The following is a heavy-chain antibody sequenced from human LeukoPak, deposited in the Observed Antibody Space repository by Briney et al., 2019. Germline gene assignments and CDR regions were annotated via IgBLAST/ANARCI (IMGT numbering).Heavy chain of an antibody. CDR3: ARDEFYYYDSSLMSPLY. CDR1: GFTFSSYA. V-gene: IGHV3-30-3*01. D-gene: IGHD3-22*01. J-gene: IGHJ4*02. CDR2: ISYDGSNK. Sequence: PGGSLRLSCAASGFTFSSYAMHWVRQAPGKGLEWVAVISYDGSNKYYADSVKSRFTISRDNSKNTLYLQMNSLRAEDTAVYYCARDEFYYYDSSLMSPLYWGQGTLVTVSS.